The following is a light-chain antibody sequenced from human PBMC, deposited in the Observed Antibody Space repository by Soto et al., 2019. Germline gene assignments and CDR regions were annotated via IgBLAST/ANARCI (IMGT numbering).Light chain of an antibody. V-gene: IGKV1-33*01. CDR1: QDISNY. J-gene: IGKJ4*01. Sequence: DIQMTQSPSSLSASVGDRVIITCQASQDISNYLNWYQQKPGKAPKLLIYDASNMERGVPSRFSGSGSGTDFTFTISSLQPEDIATYYCQQYDNLPLTFGGGTKVDIK. CDR2: DAS. CDR3: QQYDNLPLT.